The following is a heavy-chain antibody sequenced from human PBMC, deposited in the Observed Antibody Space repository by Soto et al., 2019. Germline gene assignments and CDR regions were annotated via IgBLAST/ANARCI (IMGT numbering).Heavy chain of an antibody. D-gene: IGHD6-13*01. CDR1: GFTFSSYW. Sequence: EVQLVESGAGLVQPGGSLRLSCAASGFTFSSYWMSWVRQAPVKGLEWVGNIKQDGSEKNYVDFVEGRFTISRDNAENSLYLQMNSLRAEDTAVYYCARIASAGRGWDVWGQGTTVVVSS. CDR3: ARIASAGRGWDV. J-gene: IGHJ6*02. CDR2: IKQDGSEK. V-gene: IGHV3-7*01.